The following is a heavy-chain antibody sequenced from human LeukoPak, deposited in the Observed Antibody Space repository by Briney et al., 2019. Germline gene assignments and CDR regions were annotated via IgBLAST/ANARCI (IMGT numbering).Heavy chain of an antibody. Sequence: GGSLRLSCAASGFTFNNYWMTWVRQAPGKGLEWVGNINLDGSDKYCGDSVKGRFTISRDNAKNSLYLQMNSLRAEDTAVYYCARDTRYFDYWGQGNMVTVSS. V-gene: IGHV3-7*01. CDR3: ARDTRYFDY. CDR2: INLDGSDK. J-gene: IGHJ4*02. CDR1: GFTFNNYW.